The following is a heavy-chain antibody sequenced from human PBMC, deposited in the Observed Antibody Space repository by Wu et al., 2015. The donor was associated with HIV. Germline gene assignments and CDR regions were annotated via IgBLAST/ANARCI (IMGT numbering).Heavy chain of an antibody. J-gene: IGHJ4*02. CDR2: INDDTGDT. CDR3: VRRQNWNLNNYHFDY. D-gene: IGHD1-1*01. Sequence: QVHLVQFGGEVKKPGSSVKVTCKASGDGFTSYAVSWVRQAPGQGLEWMGWINDDTGDTKYAQRFQGRVTMTRDTSISTAYMELRRLTSDDLAVYYCVRRQNWNLNNYHFDYWGQGTLVTVSS. CDR1: GDGFTSYA. V-gene: IGHV1-18*03.